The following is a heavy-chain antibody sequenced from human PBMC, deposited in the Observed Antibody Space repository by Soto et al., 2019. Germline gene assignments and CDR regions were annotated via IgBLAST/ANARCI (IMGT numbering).Heavy chain of an antibody. J-gene: IGHJ1*01. CDR1: GDSISSSSLY. Sequence: SETLSLTCTVSGDSISSSSLYWGWIRQPPGKGLEWIGSIYNSGKTYYSPSLESRVTISVDTSKNQFSLKLSSVTAADTAVYYCARRFEYFHHWGQGTLVTVSS. CDR3: ARRFEYFHH. CDR2: IYNSGKT. V-gene: IGHV4-39*01.